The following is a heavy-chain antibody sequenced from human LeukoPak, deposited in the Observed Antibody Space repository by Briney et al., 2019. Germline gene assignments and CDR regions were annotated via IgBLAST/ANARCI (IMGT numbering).Heavy chain of an antibody. Sequence: PGGSLRLSCAASGFTFSGSAMHWVRQASGKGLEWVGRIRSKANSYATAYAASVKGRFTISRDDPKNTAYLQMNSLKTEDTAVYYCTSGIVGARYYFDYWGQGTLVTVSS. CDR1: GFTFSGSA. CDR2: IRSKANSYAT. J-gene: IGHJ4*02. V-gene: IGHV3-73*01. D-gene: IGHD1-26*01. CDR3: TSGIVGARYYFDY.